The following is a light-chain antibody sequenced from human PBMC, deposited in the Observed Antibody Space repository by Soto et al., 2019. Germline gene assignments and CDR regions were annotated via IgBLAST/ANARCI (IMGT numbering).Light chain of an antibody. CDR1: NIGSKS. CDR3: QVWDSSSDHVV. J-gene: IGLJ2*01. CDR2: YDS. Sequence: SYELTQPPSVSVAPGKTARITWGGNNIGSKSVHWYQQKPGQAPVLVIYYDSDRPSGIPERFSGSNSVNTATLTISRVEAGDEADYYCQVWDSSSDHVVFGGGTKVTVL. V-gene: IGLV3-21*04.